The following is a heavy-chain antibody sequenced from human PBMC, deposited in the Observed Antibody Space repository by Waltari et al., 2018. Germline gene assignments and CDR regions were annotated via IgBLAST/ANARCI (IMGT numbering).Heavy chain of an antibody. CDR3: ARASAGSSSGKRFIDS. CDR1: GFTFSSHV. J-gene: IGHJ4*02. D-gene: IGHD6-6*01. Sequence: EVQLLESGGGLVQPGGSLRLSCVASGFTFSSHVMTWVRQAPGKGLEWVSIISGNGGTSYHADFVKGRFTISRDNSKSTLYVQMNNLRADDTAVYYCARASAGSSSGKRFIDSWGQGTLVTVSS. V-gene: IGHV3-23*01. CDR2: ISGNGGTS.